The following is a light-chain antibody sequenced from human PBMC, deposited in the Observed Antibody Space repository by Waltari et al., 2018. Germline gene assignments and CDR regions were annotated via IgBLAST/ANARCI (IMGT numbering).Light chain of an antibody. CDR3: TSYTSSNTWV. CDR1: SSDIGAYNY. V-gene: IGLV2-14*03. CDR2: DVT. J-gene: IGLJ3*02. Sequence: QSALTQPASVSESPGQSITISYTGTSSDIGAYNYVFWYQQHPGKAPKLMISDVTNRPSGVSNRFSGSKSGNTASLTISGLQAEDEADYYCTSYTSSNTWVFGGGTKLTVL.